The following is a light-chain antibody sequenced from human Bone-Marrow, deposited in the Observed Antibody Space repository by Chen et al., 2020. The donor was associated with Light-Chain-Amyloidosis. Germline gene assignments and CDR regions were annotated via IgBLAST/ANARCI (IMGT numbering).Light chain of an antibody. V-gene: IGLV2-14*01. CDR2: EVT. CDR1: SSDVGGDNH. CDR3: SSYTITNTLV. Sequence: QSALTQPAPVSGSPGQSITISCTGTSSDVGGDNHVSWYQQHPDQAPKLMIYEVTNRPSWVPDRFSGSKSDNTASLTISGLQTEDEADYFCSSYTITNTLVFGSGTRVTVL. J-gene: IGLJ1*01.